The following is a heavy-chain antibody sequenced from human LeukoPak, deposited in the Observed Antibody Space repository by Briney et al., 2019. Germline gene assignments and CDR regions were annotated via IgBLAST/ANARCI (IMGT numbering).Heavy chain of an antibody. Sequence: SETLSLTCTVSGDSISDYYWSWIRQPPGKGLEWIGYVHYTGRTDYNPSLKSRVTISVDRSKNQFSLKLSSVTAADTAVYYCARADIVVINAFDIWGQGTMVTVSS. CDR2: VHYTGRT. J-gene: IGHJ3*02. V-gene: IGHV4-59*12. CDR1: GDSISDYY. D-gene: IGHD3-22*01. CDR3: ARADIVVINAFDI.